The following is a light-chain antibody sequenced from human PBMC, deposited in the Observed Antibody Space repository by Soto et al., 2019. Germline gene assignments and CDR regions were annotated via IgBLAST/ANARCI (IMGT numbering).Light chain of an antibody. CDR1: QTISRY. J-gene: IGKJ1*01. Sequence: DIQLTQSPSSLSASVGGRVTITCRASQTISRYIYWYQQKPGKAPNLLIYAATTLQSGVPSRFSGSGSGTDFTLTITSLQPDDFATYYCQQSYSTPTFGQGTRVEIK. CDR3: QQSYSTPT. V-gene: IGKV1-39*01. CDR2: AAT.